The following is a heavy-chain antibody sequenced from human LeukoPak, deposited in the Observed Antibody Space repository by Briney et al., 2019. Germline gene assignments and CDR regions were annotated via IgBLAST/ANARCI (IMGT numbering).Heavy chain of an antibody. J-gene: IGHJ4*02. CDR1: GGSISSYY. Sequence: KPSETLSLTCTVSGGSISSYYWSWIRQPPGKGLGWIGYIYYSGSTNYNPSLKSRVTISVDTSKNQFSLKLSSVTAADTAVYYCARPPVRWLQFAAVSWAFDYWGQGTLVTVSS. D-gene: IGHD5-24*01. CDR2: IYYSGST. CDR3: ARPPVRWLQFAAVSWAFDY. V-gene: IGHV4-59*01.